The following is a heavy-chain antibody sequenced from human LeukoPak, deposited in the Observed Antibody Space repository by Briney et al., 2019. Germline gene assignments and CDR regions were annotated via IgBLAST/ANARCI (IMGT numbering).Heavy chain of an antibody. D-gene: IGHD1-26*01. V-gene: IGHV1-46*02. CDR3: ARKKGSYLYPDGFDI. CDR1: GYTFNSYY. J-gene: IGHJ3*02. Sequence: AASVKVSCKASGYTFNSYYMHWVRQAPGQGLQWMGIINPSGGSTTYAQKFQGRVTMTRDTSTSTLYMELSSLRSEDTAIYYCARKKGSYLYPDGFDIWGQGTMVTVSS. CDR2: INPSGGST.